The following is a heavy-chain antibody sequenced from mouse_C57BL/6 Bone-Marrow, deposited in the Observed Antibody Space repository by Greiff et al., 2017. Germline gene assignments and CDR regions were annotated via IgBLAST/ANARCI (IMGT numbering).Heavy chain of an antibody. CDR1: GYTFTSYW. V-gene: IGHV1-64*01. J-gene: IGHJ3*01. D-gene: IGHD4-1*02. CDR2: IHPNSGST. CDR3: AIPTGTWFAY. Sequence: QVQLQQPGAELVKPGASVKLSCKASGYTFTSYWMHWVKQRPGQGLEWIGMIHPNSGSTNYNEKFKSKATLTVDKSSSTAYMQLSSLTSDVSAVYYCAIPTGTWFAYWGQGTLVTVSA.